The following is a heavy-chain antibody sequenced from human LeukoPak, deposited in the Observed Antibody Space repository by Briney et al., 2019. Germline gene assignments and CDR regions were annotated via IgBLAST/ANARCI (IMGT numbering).Heavy chain of an antibody. CDR1: GFTFSSYG. CDR3: ASGYSFYGMDV. D-gene: IGHD5-18*01. V-gene: IGHV3-33*01. CDR2: IWYDGSNK. J-gene: IGHJ6*02. Sequence: PGRSLRLSCAASGFTFSSYGMHWVRQAPGKGLEWVAVIWYDGSNKYYADSVKGRFTISRDNSKNTLYLQMNSLRAEDTAVYYCASGYSFYGMDVWGQGTTVTVSS.